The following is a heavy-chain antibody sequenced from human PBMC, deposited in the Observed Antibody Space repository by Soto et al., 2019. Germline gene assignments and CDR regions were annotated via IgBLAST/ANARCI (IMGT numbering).Heavy chain of an antibody. Sequence: QVQLQESGPGLVKPSQTLSLTCTVSGGSISSGGYYWSWIRQHPGKGLEWIGYIYYSGSTYYNPSLKSRVTISVDTSKNQFSLKLSSVTAADTAVYYCARGRDDYGDSDAFDIWGQGTMVTVSS. J-gene: IGHJ3*02. D-gene: IGHD4-17*01. CDR1: GGSISSGGYY. CDR2: IYYSGST. CDR3: ARGRDDYGDSDAFDI. V-gene: IGHV4-31*03.